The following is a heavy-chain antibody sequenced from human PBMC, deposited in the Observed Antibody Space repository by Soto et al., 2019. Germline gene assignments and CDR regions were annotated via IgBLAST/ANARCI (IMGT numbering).Heavy chain of an antibody. V-gene: IGHV1-69*12. D-gene: IGHD6-19*01. CDR1: GGTFSSYA. CDR2: IIPIFGTA. CDR3: AIHSSGWYYPGY. J-gene: IGHJ4*02. Sequence: QVQLVQSGAEVKKPGSSVKVSCKASGGTFSSYAISWVRQAPGQGLEWMGGIIPIFGTANYAQKFQGRVXIXAXXSTSTAYMELSSLRSEDTAVYYCAIHSSGWYYPGYWGQGTLVTVSS.